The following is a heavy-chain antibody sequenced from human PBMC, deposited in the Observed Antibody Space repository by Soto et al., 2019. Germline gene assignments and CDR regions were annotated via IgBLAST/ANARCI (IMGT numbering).Heavy chain of an antibody. CDR3: ARLPTGFPNWFDP. CDR2: IFYTGRT. J-gene: IGHJ5*02. V-gene: IGHV4-39*01. Sequence: TSETLSLTCTVSGDSIISSAYNWGWIRQAPGEGLQWIGSIFYTGRTDYNPTLKTRATISVDTSKNQFSLKLTSVTAADTAMYYCARLPTGFPNWFDPWGQGTLVTISS. CDR1: GDSIISSAYN.